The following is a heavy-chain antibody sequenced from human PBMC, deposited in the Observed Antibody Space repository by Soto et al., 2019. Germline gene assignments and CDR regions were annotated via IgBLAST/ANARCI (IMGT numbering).Heavy chain of an antibody. D-gene: IGHD6-13*01. CDR1: GFTFDDYA. V-gene: IGHV3-43D*04. Sequence: EVQLVESGGVVVQPGGSLRLSCAASGFTFDDYAMHWVRQAPGKGLEWVSLISWDGGSTYYADSVKGRFTISRDNSKNSLYLQMNSLRAEDTALYYCAKALSNGWQQLVPVYGMDVWGQGTTVTVSS. CDR3: AKALSNGWQQLVPVYGMDV. J-gene: IGHJ6*02. CDR2: ISWDGGST.